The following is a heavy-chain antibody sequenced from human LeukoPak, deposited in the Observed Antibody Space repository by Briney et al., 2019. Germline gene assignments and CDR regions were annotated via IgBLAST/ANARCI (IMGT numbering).Heavy chain of an antibody. CDR1: GFTFSKAW. CDR3: TLVGCSGGSCYAGHY. Sequence: PGGSLRLSCAASGFTFSKAWMSWVRQAPGKGLEWVGRIKSKTDGGTTDYAAPVKGRFTISRDDSKNTLYLQMNSLKTEDTAVYYCTLVGCSGGSCYAGHYWGQGILVTVSS. J-gene: IGHJ4*02. CDR2: IKSKTDGGTT. V-gene: IGHV3-15*01. D-gene: IGHD2-15*01.